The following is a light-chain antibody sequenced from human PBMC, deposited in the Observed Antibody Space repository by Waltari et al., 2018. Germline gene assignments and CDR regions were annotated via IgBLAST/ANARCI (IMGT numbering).Light chain of an antibody. CDR2: KAS. CDR1: QDIRNN. CDR3: QQGFTFPLT. J-gene: IGKJ4*01. Sequence: DIQLTQSPSSLSKSLGERVTITCQASQDIRNNLAWYQQKPGKVPKLLIYKASSLQSGVPPRFSGSGSGTDFTLTISNLQPEDFATYFCQQGFTFPLTFGGGTKVEI. V-gene: IGKV1-12*01.